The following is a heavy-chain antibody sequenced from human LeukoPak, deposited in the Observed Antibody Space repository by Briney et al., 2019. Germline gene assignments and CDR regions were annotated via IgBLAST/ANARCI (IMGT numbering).Heavy chain of an antibody. CDR1: GGSFSGYY. CDR2: INHSGST. J-gene: IGHJ4*02. D-gene: IGHD3-10*01. V-gene: IGHV4-34*01. Sequence: SETLSLTCAVYGGSFSGYYWSWIRQPPGKGLEWIGEINHSGSTNYNPSLKSRVTISVYTSKNQFSLKLSSVTAADPAVYYCARRDRYYYGSGSYDYWGQGTLVTVSS. CDR3: ARRDRYYYGSGSYDY.